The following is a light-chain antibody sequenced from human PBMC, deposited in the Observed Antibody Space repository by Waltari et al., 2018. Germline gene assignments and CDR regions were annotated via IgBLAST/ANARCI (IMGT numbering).Light chain of an antibody. CDR3: QQYGSSLFT. V-gene: IGKV3-20*01. J-gene: IGKJ3*01. CDR2: GAS. Sequence: EIVLTQSPGTLSLSPGERATLPCRASQSVSSSYLAWYQQKPGQAPRLLIYGASSRATGIPDRFSGSGSGTDFTLTISRLEPEDFAVYYCQQYGSSLFTFGLGTKVDIK. CDR1: QSVSSSY.